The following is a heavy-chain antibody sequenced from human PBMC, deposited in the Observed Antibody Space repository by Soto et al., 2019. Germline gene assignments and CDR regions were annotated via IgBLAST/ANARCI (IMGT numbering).Heavy chain of an antibody. CDR3: ATFSSNCGGDCDWFDP. D-gene: IGHD2-21*02. J-gene: IGHJ5*02. Sequence: SETLSLTCTVSGGSISSGGYYWSWIRQHPGKGLEWIGYIYYSGSTYYNPSLKSRVTISVDTSKNQSSLKLSSVTAADTAVYYCATFSSNCGGDCDWFDPWGQGTLVTSPQ. CDR2: IYYSGST. V-gene: IGHV4-31*03. CDR1: GGSISSGGYY.